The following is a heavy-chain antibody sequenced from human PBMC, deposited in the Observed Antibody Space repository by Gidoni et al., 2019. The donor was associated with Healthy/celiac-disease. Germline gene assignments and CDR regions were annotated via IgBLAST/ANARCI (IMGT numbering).Heavy chain of an antibody. D-gene: IGHD3-22*01. CDR1: GGTFSSYT. CDR2: IIPILGIA. CDR3: ARDAPFYYDSSGYYPY. V-gene: IGHV1-69*08. Sequence: QVQLVQSAAEVKMPGSSVKVSCKASGGTFSSYTISWVRQAPGQGLEWMGRIIPILGIANYAQKFQGRVTITADNSTSTAYMELSSLRSEDTAVYYCARDAPFYYDSSGYYPYWGQGTLVTVSS. J-gene: IGHJ4*02.